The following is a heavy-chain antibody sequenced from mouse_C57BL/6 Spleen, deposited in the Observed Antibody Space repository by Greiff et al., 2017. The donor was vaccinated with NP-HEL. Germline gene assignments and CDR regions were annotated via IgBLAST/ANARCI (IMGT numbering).Heavy chain of an antibody. V-gene: IGHV2-6-1*01. CDR2: IWSDGST. CDR1: GFSLTSYG. CDR3: ARHIGSSYWYFDV. J-gene: IGHJ1*03. D-gene: IGHD1-1*01. Sequence: VKVVESGPGLVAPSQSLSITCTVSGFSLTSYGVHWVRQPPGKGLEWLVVIWSDGSTTYNSALKSRLSISKDNSKSQVFLKMNSLQTDDTAMYYCARHIGSSYWYFDVWGTGTTVTVSS.